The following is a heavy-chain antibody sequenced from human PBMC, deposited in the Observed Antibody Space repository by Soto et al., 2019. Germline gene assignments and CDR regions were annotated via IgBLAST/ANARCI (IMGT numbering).Heavy chain of an antibody. D-gene: IGHD6-6*01. V-gene: IGHV1-24*01. CDR2: FDPGDGET. CDR1: GYTLTELS. Sequence: ASVKVSCKVSGYTLTELSMHWVRQAPGKGLEWMGGFDPGDGETIYAQKFQGRVTMTEDTSTDTAYMELSSLRSEDTAVYYCVIRSIAARPRAFDIWGQGTMVTVSS. J-gene: IGHJ3*02. CDR3: VIRSIAARPRAFDI.